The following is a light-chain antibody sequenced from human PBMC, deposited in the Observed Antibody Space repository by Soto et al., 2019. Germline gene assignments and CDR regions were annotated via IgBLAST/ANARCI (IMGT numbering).Light chain of an antibody. Sequence: EIVSTQSPGTLSLSPGERATLSCRASQSVSSSYLAWYQQKPGQAPRLLIYGASSRATGIPDGFSGSGSGTVFTLTISRLEPEDFAVYYCQQYGSSPRTFGQGTKVEIK. CDR1: QSVSSSY. CDR3: QQYGSSPRT. J-gene: IGKJ1*01. CDR2: GAS. V-gene: IGKV3-20*01.